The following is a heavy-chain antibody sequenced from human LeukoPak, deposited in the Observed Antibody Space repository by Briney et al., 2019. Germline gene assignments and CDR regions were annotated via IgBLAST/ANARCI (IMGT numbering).Heavy chain of an antibody. CDR3: ALMPTTLQQRAAGY. D-gene: IGHD6-13*01. CDR2: LCYSGRP. Sequence: EDLPLPCTVSGGSLSSCRYYWGWTRQPPGKGLECLANLCYSGRPYYSQSLKSLVSISVDTSKNQLSLRLSSLTAADTAVYYCALMPTTLQQRAAGYWVQGTVVAVSS. CDR1: GGSLSSCRYY. J-gene: IGHJ4*02. V-gene: IGHV4-39*01.